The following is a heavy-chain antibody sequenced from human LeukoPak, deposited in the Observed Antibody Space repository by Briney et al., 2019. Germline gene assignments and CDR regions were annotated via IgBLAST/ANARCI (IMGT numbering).Heavy chain of an antibody. CDR2: IYYTGST. CDR1: GGSITDDY. J-gene: IGHJ3*02. V-gene: IGHV4-59*01. D-gene: IGHD1-26*01. Sequence: SETLSLTCTVSGGSITDDYWNWLRQPPGKGLEWIGYIYYTGSTNYDPSRKSRATISLDTSEKHFSLNLSSETAADTAVYYCARDDTKGYTGTYGTFDIWGQGTMVTVSS. CDR3: ARDDTKGYTGTYGTFDI.